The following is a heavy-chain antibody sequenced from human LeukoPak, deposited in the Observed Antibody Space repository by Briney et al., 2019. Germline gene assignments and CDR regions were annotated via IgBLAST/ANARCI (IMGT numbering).Heavy chain of an antibody. CDR1: GFTFSGSA. Sequence: QSGGSLRLSCAASGFTFSGSAMHWVRQASGKGLEWVGRIRSKANSYATAYAASVKGRFTISRDDSKNTAYLQMNSLKTEDTAVYYCTRADGGDYVDYWGQGTLVTVSS. J-gene: IGHJ4*02. V-gene: IGHV3-73*01. CDR2: IRSKANSYAT. D-gene: IGHD4-17*01. CDR3: TRADGGDYVDY.